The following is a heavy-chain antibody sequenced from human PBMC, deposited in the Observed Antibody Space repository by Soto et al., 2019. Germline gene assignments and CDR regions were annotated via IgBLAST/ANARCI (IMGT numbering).Heavy chain of an antibody. D-gene: IGHD3-9*01. CDR3: ARGGGPVLRYFDWLYDAFDI. Sequence: GGALRRSCAASGVTFSSYGMHWVRQAPGKGLEWVAVIWYDGSNKYYADSVKGRFTISRDNSKNTLYLQMNSLRAEDTAVYYCARGGGPVLRYFDWLYDAFDIWGQGTMVTV. J-gene: IGHJ3*02. CDR1: GVTFSSYG. V-gene: IGHV3-33*01. CDR2: IWYDGSNK.